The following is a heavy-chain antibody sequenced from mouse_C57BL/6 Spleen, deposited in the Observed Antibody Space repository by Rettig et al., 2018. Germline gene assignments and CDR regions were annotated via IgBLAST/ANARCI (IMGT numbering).Heavy chain of an antibody. V-gene: IGHV1-55*01. J-gene: IGHJ3*01. CDR3: ARYDSWFAY. D-gene: IGHD2-4*01. Sequence: NYNEKFKSKATLTVDTSSSTAYMQLSSLTSEDSAVYYCARYDSWFAYWGQGTLVTVSA.